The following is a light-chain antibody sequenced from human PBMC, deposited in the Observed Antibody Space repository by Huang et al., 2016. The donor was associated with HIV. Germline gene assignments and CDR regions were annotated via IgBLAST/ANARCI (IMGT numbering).Light chain of an antibody. CDR1: RSVSTN. V-gene: IGKV3-15*01. CDR2: GSS. J-gene: IGKJ4*01. CDR3: HQYNNWLLS. Sequence: EIVMTQSPATLSGSPGQRVTLSCSANRSVSTNLAWYQQRHGKATRLLIYGSSTRAPGIPARCSGSGSGTDFSLTISSLQSEDFALYYCHQYNNWLLSFGGGTRV.